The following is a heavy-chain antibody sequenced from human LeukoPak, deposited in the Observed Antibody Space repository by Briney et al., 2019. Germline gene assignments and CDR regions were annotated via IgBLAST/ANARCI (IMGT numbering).Heavy chain of an antibody. CDR1: GFTFRNYL. CDR2: ISSTGRTI. V-gene: IGHV3-48*01. J-gene: IGHJ3*02. Sequence: GGSLRLSCAASGFTFRNYLMNWVRQAPGKGLEWVSFISSTGRTIYYADSVKGRFTVSRDNGKNPLLLQMTSLRAEDTSLYYCARGYSRAAFDIWGQGTVVAVSS. CDR3: ARGYSRAAFDI. D-gene: IGHD2-15*01.